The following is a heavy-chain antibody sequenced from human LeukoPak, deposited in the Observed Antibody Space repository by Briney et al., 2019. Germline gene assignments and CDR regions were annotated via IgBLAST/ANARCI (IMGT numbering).Heavy chain of an antibody. CDR1: GFIVSSNY. Sequence: QPGGSLRLSCAASGFIVSSNYMSWVRQARGKWLEWVSVIYSGGSTYYADSVKGRFTISRDNSKNTLYLQMNSLRAEDTAVYYCARSPWGITMIAEAWGQGTLVTVSS. D-gene: IGHD3-22*01. CDR3: ARSPWGITMIAEA. J-gene: IGHJ5*02. V-gene: IGHV3-53*01. CDR2: IYSGGST.